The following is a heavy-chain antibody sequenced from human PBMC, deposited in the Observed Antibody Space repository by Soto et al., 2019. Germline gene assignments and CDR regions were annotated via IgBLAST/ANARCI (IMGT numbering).Heavy chain of an antibody. V-gene: IGHV4-59*02. CDR2: ISYTGTT. J-gene: IGHJ4*02. CDR1: GGSVSTYY. D-gene: IGHD7-27*01. CDR3: ARGSTGDFDY. Sequence: LSLTCTVSGGSVSTYYWNWIRQAPGKGLEWIGYISYTGTTIHNPSLKSRLSMSLDTSRNQFSLSLNSVTSAGTAVYYCARGSTGDFDYWGQGTLVTVSS.